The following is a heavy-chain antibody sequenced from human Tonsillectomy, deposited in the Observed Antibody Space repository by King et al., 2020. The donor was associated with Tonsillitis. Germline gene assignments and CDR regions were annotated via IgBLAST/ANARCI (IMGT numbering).Heavy chain of an antibody. CDR3: ARRGGTVGRQDWLDP. J-gene: IGHJ5*02. CDR1: GFTFSSYG. D-gene: IGHD1/OR15-1a*01. Sequence: VQLVESGGGVVQPGRSLRLSCAASGFTFSSYGMHWVRQAPGKGLEWVAFIWYDGSNKYYGDSVKGRFTISRDNSKNTLYLEMNSLRAEDRATYYCARRGGTVGRQDWLDPWGQGALVTVSS. CDR2: IWYDGSNK. V-gene: IGHV3-33*01.